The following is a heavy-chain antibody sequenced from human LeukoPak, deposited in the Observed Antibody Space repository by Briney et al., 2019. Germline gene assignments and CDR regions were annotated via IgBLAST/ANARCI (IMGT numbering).Heavy chain of an antibody. J-gene: IGHJ4*02. CDR1: GYTFTSFG. D-gene: IGHD3-22*01. CDR2: ISAYNGNT. CDR3: ARGPYYDSSGYYYDY. Sequence: ASVKVSCKASGYTFTSFGISWVRQAPGQGLEWMGWISAYNGNTIYAQMLQGRVTMTRDTSISTAYMELSRLRSDDTAVYYCARGPYYDSSGYYYDYWGQGTLVTVSS. V-gene: IGHV1-18*01.